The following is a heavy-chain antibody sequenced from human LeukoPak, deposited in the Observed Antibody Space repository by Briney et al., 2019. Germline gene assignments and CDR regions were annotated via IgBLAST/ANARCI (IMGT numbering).Heavy chain of an antibody. CDR2: IYYSGST. J-gene: IGHJ4*02. V-gene: IGHV4-39*01. CDR3: ARQGSKSGTTCFDY. CDR1: GGSISSSSYY. D-gene: IGHD1-1*01. Sequence: SETLSLTCTVSGGSISSSSYYWGWIRQPPGKGLEWIGSIYYSGSTYYNPSLKSRVTISVDTSKNQFSLKLSSVTAADTAVYYCARQGSKSGTTCFDYWGQGTLVAVSS.